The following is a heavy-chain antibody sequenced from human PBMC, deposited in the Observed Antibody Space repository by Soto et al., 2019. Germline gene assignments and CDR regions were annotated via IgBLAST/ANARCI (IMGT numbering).Heavy chain of an antibody. V-gene: IGHV4-31*03. J-gene: IGHJ5*02. CDR3: ARSVFP. Sequence: QVQLQESGPGLVKPSQTLSLTCTVSGGSISSGGYYWNWIRQHPGKGLEWIGYIYYIGSTYYNRSLKSRVTISLDTSKNPFSLKLSSVTAADTDVYYCARSVFPWGQGTLVTVSS. CDR1: GGSISSGGYY. CDR2: IYYIGST.